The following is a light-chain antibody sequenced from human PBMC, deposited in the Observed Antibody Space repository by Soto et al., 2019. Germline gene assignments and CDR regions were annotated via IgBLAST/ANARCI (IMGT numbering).Light chain of an antibody. CDR1: SSNIGAGYD. CDR2: GNS. J-gene: IGLJ1*01. Sequence: QPVVTQPPSVSGAPGQRVTISCTGSSSNIGAGYDVHWYQQLPGTAPKLLIYGNSNRPSGVPDRFSGSKSGTSASLAITGFQAEDEADYYCQSYDSSLNGRVFGTGTKVTVL. CDR3: QSYDSSLNGRV. V-gene: IGLV1-40*01.